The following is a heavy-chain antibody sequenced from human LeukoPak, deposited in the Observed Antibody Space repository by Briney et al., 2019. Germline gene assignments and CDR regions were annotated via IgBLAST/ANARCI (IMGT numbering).Heavy chain of an antibody. J-gene: IGHJ4*02. Sequence: SETLSLTCTVFGGSISTNYWSWIRQPPGKGLEWIGYIYYSGRTNYNPSLKSRVTISVDTSKNQFSLKLSSVTAADTAVYYCARARDTAMVSDWGQGTLVTVSS. V-gene: IGHV4-59*12. CDR1: GGSISTNY. CDR3: ARARDTAMVSD. D-gene: IGHD5-18*01. CDR2: IYYSGRT.